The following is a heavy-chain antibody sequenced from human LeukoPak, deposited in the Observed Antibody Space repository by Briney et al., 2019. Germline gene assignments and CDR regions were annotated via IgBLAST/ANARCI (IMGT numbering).Heavy chain of an antibody. Sequence: PGGSLRLSCAASGFSFSNYGMNWVRQAPGKGLEWVSGITGNGATTYYADSVKGRFTISRDNSRNTVYLQMNSLKTEDTAVYYCTRLSGDNWNYGGNFDSWGQGTLVTVSS. CDR2: ITGNGATT. D-gene: IGHD1-7*01. CDR1: GFSFSNYG. CDR3: TRLSGDNWNYGGNFDS. V-gene: IGHV3-23*01. J-gene: IGHJ4*02.